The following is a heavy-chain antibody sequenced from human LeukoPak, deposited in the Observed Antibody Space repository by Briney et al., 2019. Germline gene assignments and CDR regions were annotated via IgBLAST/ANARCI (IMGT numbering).Heavy chain of an antibody. J-gene: IGHJ6*02. D-gene: IGHD6-6*01. CDR2: ISAYNGNT. CDR3: ARGVKQLVPSCMDV. V-gene: IGHV1-18*01. Sequence: ASVKVSCKASGHTFTSYGISWVRQAPGQGLEWMGWISAYNGNTNYAQKLQGRVTMTTDTSTSTAYMELRSLRSDDTAVYYCARGVKQLVPSCMDVWGQGTTVTVSS. CDR1: GHTFTSYG.